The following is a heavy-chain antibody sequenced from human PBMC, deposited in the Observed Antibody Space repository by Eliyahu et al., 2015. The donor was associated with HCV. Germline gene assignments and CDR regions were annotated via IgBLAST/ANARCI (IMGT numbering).Heavy chain of an antibody. CDR2: INSDGETT. V-gene: IGHV3-23*01. CDR3: AKDRVKDGYNGH. CDR1: GFTFNNHD. D-gene: IGHD5-24*01. J-gene: IGHJ4*02. Sequence: EVQLLESGGGVVQPGGSLRLSCVVSGFTFNNHDMTWVRQAPGKGLEWLSAINSDGETTYYADSVRGRFTISRDDSRNTLYLQMNTLRAEDTALYYCAKDRVKDGYNGHWGQGTLVTVSS.